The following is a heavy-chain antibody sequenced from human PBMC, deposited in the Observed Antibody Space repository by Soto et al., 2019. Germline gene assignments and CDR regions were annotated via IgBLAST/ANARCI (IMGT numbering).Heavy chain of an antibody. CDR2: IYWDDDK. D-gene: IGHD3-10*01. V-gene: IGHV2-5*02. CDR3: AHRLMSRGVMRAIGF. J-gene: IGHJ4*03. Sequence: QITLKESGPTLVKPTQTLKLTCTFSGFSLTTSGMGVGWIRQPPGKALEWLALIYWDDDKRYSPSLKSRLTITKDTSKNQVVLTMTNMGPADTGTYYCAHRLMSRGVMRAIGFWGQGTLVTVSS. CDR1: GFSLTTSGMG.